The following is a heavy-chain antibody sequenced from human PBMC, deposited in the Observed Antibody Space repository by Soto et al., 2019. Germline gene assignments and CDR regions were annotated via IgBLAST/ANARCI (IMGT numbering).Heavy chain of an antibody. CDR2: INPNSGGT. CDR3: ARELSTTSSYGMDV. Sequence: ASVKVSCKASGYTFTGYYIHWVRQAPGQGLEWMGWINPNSGGTNYAQKFQGWITMTRDTSISTAYMELSRLRSDDTAVYYCARELSTTSSYGMDVWGQGTTVTVSS. D-gene: IGHD2-2*01. CDR1: GYTFTGYY. J-gene: IGHJ6*02. V-gene: IGHV1-2*04.